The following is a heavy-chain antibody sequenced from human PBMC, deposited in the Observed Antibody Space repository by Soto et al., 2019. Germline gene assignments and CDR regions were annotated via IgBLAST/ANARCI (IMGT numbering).Heavy chain of an antibody. CDR1: AGTLRNYG. V-gene: IGHV1-69*12. D-gene: IGHD4-17*01. Sequence: QVQLVQSGAEVKKPGSSVRVSCKASAGTLRNYGISWVRQAPGQGLEWMGGIIPVFGTANYAQKFQGRGTITADESTSTVYMDVTSLRSEDTAVYYCSRGDATKIVVTTYYGMDVWGQGTTVTVSS. CDR2: IIPVFGTA. J-gene: IGHJ6*02. CDR3: SRGDATKIVVTTYYGMDV.